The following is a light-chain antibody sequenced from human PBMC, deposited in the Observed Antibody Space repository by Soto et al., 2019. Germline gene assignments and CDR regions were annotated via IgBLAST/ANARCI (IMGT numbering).Light chain of an antibody. CDR1: LNVNSY. J-gene: IGKJ5*01. Sequence: EIVLTQSPGTLSLSPGEGASLSCRASLNVNSYLAWYQQKPGQAPRLLIYDASNRAAGIPARFSGSGSGTDFTLTISSLEPEDFAIYYCQQRQYWPPITFGQGTRLEIK. V-gene: IGKV3-11*01. CDR2: DAS. CDR3: QQRQYWPPIT.